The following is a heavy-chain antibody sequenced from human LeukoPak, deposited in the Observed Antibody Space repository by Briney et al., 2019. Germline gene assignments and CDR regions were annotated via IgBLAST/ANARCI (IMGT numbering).Heavy chain of an antibody. CDR2: IYSGGST. Sequence: GGSLRLSCAASGSTVSSNYMSWVRQAPGKGLEWVSVIYSGGSTYYADSVKGRFTISRDNSKNTLYLQMNGLRAEDTAVYYCARAHRGTTGAFDIWGQGTMVTVSS. V-gene: IGHV3-53*01. D-gene: IGHD4-17*01. J-gene: IGHJ3*02. CDR3: ARAHRGTTGAFDI. CDR1: GSTVSSNY.